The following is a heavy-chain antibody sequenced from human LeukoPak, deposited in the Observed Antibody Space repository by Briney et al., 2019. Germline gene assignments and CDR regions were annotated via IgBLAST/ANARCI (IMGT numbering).Heavy chain of an antibody. Sequence: GGSLRLSCAASGFTVSSNYMSWVRQAPGKGLEWVSVIYSGGSTYYADSVKGRFTISRDNSKSTLYIQMNSLRVEDTAVYYCAKDRSGVRPIAADDWGQGTLVTVSS. J-gene: IGHJ4*02. CDR3: AKDRSGVRPIAADD. CDR2: IYSGGST. D-gene: IGHD3-3*01. V-gene: IGHV3-53*05. CDR1: GFTVSSNY.